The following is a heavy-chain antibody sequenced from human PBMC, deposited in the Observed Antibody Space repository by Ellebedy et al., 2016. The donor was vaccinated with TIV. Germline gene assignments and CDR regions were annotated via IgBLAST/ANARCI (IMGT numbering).Heavy chain of an antibody. J-gene: IGHJ4*02. V-gene: IGHV3-7*01. CDR3: ARDKIVGATYFDY. CDR2: IKQDGSEE. D-gene: IGHD1-26*01. CDR1: GFSFSTYW. Sequence: GESLKISXAASGFSFSTYWMSWVRQAPGKGLEWVANIKQDGSEEYYVDSVKGRFTISRDNAKNSLYLQMHSLRAEDTAVYFCARDKIVGATYFDYWGQGTLVTVSS.